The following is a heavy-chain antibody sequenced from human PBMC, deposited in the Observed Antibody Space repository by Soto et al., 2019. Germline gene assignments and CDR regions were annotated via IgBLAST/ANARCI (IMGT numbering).Heavy chain of an antibody. D-gene: IGHD3-9*01. CDR3: AKKGRDILTGYYSIPLDAFDI. CDR2: ISGSGGST. CDR1: GFTFSSYA. V-gene: IGHV3-23*01. J-gene: IGHJ3*02. Sequence: GGSLRLSCAASGFTFSSYAMSWVRQAPGKGLEWVSAISGSGGSTYYADSGKGRFTISRDNSKNTLYLQMNSLRAEDTAVYYWAKKGRDILTGYYSIPLDAFDIWGQGTMVTVSS.